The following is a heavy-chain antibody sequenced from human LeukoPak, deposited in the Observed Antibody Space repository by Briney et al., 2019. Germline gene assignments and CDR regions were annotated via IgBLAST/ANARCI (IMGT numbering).Heavy chain of an antibody. CDR3: ASRGYYDNSAYFRN. CDR2: IYYSGST. D-gene: IGHD3-22*01. CDR1: GGSINSTSNY. J-gene: IGHJ4*02. V-gene: IGHV4-39*07. Sequence: SETLSLTCTVSGGSINSTSNYWGWIRQPPGKGLEWIGSIYYSGSTYYNPSLKSRVTISVDTSKNQFSLNLTSVTAADTAVYFCASRGYYDNSAYFRNWGQGTLVTVSS.